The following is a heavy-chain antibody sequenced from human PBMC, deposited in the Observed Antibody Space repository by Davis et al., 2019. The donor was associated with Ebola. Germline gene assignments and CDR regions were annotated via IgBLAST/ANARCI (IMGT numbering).Heavy chain of an antibody. V-gene: IGHV1-18*04. CDR3: ARAPNYDVLTGTSSYYFDY. D-gene: IGHD3-9*01. Sequence: ASVPVSRKSSGYTFTSYGLVWVRQAPGLGLEWMGWISGFNTNTNFAQKFQGRVTVSKDTSTNTAYMDLRSLTSDDTAIYYCARAPNYDVLTGTSSYYFDYWGQGTLVTVSS. J-gene: IGHJ4*02. CDR1: GYTFTSYG. CDR2: ISGFNTNT.